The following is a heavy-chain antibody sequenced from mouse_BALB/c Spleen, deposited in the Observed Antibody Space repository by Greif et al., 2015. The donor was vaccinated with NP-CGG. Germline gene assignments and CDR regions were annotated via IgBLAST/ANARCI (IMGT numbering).Heavy chain of an antibody. Sequence: LKQSGSELVRPGASVKLSCKASGYTSTSYWMHWVKQRHGQGLEWIGNIYPGSGSTNYDEKFKSKGTLTVDTSSSTAYMHLSSLTSEDSAVYYCTRLYYGYAVHYFDYWGQGTTLTVSS. D-gene: IGHD2-2*01. CDR3: TRLYYGYAVHYFDY. V-gene: IGHV1S22*01. CDR1: GYTSTSYW. J-gene: IGHJ2*01. CDR2: IYPGSGST.